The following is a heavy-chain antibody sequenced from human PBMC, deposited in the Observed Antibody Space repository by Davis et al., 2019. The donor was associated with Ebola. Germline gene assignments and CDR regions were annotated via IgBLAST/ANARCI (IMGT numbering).Heavy chain of an antibody. CDR2: INPSGGST. V-gene: IGHV1-46*01. CDR1: GYTFTSYY. Sequence: ASVKVSCKASGYTFTSYYMHWVRQAPGQGLEWMGIINPSGGSTSYAQKFQGRVTMTRDTSTSTVYMELSSLRSEDTAVYYCARDHPPEYYDSSGFDYWGQGTLVTVSS. CDR3: ARDHPPEYYDSSGFDY. J-gene: IGHJ4*02. D-gene: IGHD3-22*01.